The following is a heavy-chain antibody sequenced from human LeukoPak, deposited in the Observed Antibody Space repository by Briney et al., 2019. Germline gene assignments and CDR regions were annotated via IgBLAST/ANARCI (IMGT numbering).Heavy chain of an antibody. J-gene: IGHJ4*02. V-gene: IGHV3-7*01. CDR3: ARDPYAPAGYFDY. Sequence: GGSLRLSCAASGFTSSSYWMSWVRQAPGKGLEWVANIKQDGSQKYYVDSVKGRFTISRDNAKNSLSLQMNSLRAEDTAVYYCARDPYAPAGYFDYWGQGTLVTVSS. CDR2: IKQDGSQK. CDR1: GFTSSSYW. D-gene: IGHD6-13*01.